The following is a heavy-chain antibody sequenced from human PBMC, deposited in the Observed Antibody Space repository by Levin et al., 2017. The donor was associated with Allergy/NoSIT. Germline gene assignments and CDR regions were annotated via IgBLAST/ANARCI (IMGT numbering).Heavy chain of an antibody. CDR1: GYTFTGYY. Sequence: ASVKVSCKASGYTFTGYYMHWVRQAPGQGLEWMGWINPNSGGTNYAHKFQGRVTMTRDTSISTAYMELSRLRSDDTAVYYCARGPEEVYYYGSGRDYYNFDYWGQGTLVTVYS. V-gene: IGHV1-2*02. CDR3: ARGPEEVYYYGSGRDYYNFDY. J-gene: IGHJ4*02. D-gene: IGHD3-10*01. CDR2: INPNSGGT.